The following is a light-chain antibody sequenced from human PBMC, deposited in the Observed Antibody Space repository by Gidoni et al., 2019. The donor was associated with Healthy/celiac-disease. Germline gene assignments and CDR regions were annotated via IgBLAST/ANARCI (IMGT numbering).Light chain of an antibody. CDR1: SSDVGSYNL. CDR3: CSYAGSSTFEV. V-gene: IGLV2-23*03. J-gene: IGLJ3*02. CDR2: EGS. Sequence: QSALTQPASVSGSPGQSITISCTGTSSDVGSYNLVSWYQQHPGKAPKLMIYEGSKRPSGVSNRFSGSKSGNTASLTISGLQAEDEADYYGCSYAGSSTFEVFGGGTKL.